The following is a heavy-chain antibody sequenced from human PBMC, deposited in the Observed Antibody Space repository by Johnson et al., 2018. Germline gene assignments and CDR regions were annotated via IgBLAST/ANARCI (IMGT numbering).Heavy chain of an antibody. CDR3: AKVSVPYYYGSGSYAYYNMDV. CDR1: GFTFDDYA. Sequence: VQLVESGGGLVQPGRSLRLSCAASGFTFDDYAMHWVRQAPGKGLEWVSLISWDGGSTYYADSVKGRFTISRDNSKNSLYLQMNSLRAEDTALYYCAKVSVPYYYGSGSYAYYNMDVWGKGTTVTVSS. J-gene: IGHJ6*03. V-gene: IGHV3-43D*03. CDR2: ISWDGGST. D-gene: IGHD3-10*01.